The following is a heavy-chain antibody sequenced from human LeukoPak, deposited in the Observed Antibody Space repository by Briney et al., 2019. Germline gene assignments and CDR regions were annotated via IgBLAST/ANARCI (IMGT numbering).Heavy chain of an antibody. CDR1: GGSISGYY. CDR2: IYYSGST. Sequence: SETPSLTCIVSGGSISGYYWSWIRQPPGKGLDWIGYIYYSGSTNYNPSLKSRVTMSVDTSKNQFSLKLSSVTAADTAEYYCARGGLESGYHSNDAFDIWGQGTMVTVSS. V-gene: IGHV4-59*01. J-gene: IGHJ3*02. D-gene: IGHD3-22*01. CDR3: ARGGLESGYHSNDAFDI.